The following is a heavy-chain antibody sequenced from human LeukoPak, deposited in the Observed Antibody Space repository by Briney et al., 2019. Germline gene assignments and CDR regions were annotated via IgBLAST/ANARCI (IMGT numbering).Heavy chain of an antibody. D-gene: IGHD3-10*01. CDR1: GFTFISHG. V-gene: IGHV3-48*01. CDR3: ARALWSGPVSYGMDV. Sequence: GGSLRLSCVGFGFTFISHGMNWVRQAPGKGPECISYISSSADRIYYADSLRGRLAISTDNDKNSLFLYMNTLRAEDTAVYYCARALWSGPVSYGMDVWGQGTTVTVSS. CDR2: ISSSADRI. J-gene: IGHJ6*02.